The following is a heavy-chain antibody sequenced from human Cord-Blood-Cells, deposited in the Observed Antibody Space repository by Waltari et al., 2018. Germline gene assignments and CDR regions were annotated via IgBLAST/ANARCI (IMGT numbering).Heavy chain of an antibody. D-gene: IGHD6-13*01. V-gene: IGHV3-30*02. CDR2: IRYDGSNK. J-gene: IGHJ4*02. CDR1: GFTFSRYG. Sequence: QVQLVESGGGVVQPGGSLRLSCAASGFTFSRYGMHWVRHAPGKGLEWVAFIRYDGSNKYYADSVKGRFTISRDNSKNTLYLQMNSLRAEDTAVYYCARRPGYSSSWYYLDYWGQGTLVTVSS. CDR3: ARRPGYSSSWYYLDY.